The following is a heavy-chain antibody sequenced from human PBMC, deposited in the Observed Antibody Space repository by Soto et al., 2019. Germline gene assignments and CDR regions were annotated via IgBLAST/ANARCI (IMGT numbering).Heavy chain of an antibody. CDR3: AVIGYDLDY. CDR2: IIPMFGTA. V-gene: IGHV1-69*06. J-gene: IGHJ4*02. CDR1: GDTFHRHA. Sequence: QVQLVQSGAEVKKPGSSVKVSCKGSGDTFHRHALSWVRQAPGQGLEWMGGIIPMFGTANYAQKFQGRVTITADTSTSTAYRELSSLRFEDTAFYYCAVIGYDLDYWGQGTLFAVSS. D-gene: IGHD5-12*01.